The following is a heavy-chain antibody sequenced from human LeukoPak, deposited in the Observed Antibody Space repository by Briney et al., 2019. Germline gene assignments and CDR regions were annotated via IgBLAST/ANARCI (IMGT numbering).Heavy chain of an antibody. CDR2: ISSSGSTI. J-gene: IGHJ5*02. CDR1: GFTFSDYY. Sequence: KPGGSLRLSCAASGFTFSDYYMSWIRQAPGKGLEWVSYISSSGSTIYYADSVKGRFTISRDNAKNSLYLQMNSLRAEDTAVYYCARDGERFLEWTKPKNWFDPWGQGTLVTVSS. D-gene: IGHD3-3*01. V-gene: IGHV3-11*01. CDR3: ARDGERFLEWTKPKNWFDP.